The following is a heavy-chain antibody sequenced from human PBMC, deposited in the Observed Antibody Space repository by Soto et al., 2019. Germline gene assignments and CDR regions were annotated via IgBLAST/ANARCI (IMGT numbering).Heavy chain of an antibody. CDR2: IYYSGST. D-gene: IGHD4-17*01. Sequence: PSETLSLTCTVSGGSISSYYWSWIRQPPGKGLEWIGYIYYSGSTNYNPSLKGRVTISVDTSKNQFSLKLSSVTAADTAVYYCARNRLFYGDYDHYGMDVWGQGTTVTVSS. CDR3: ARNRLFYGDYDHYGMDV. V-gene: IGHV4-59*01. CDR1: GGSISSYY. J-gene: IGHJ6*02.